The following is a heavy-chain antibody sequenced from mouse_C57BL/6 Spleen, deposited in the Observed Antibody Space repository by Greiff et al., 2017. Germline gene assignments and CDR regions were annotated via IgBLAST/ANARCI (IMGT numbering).Heavy chain of an antibody. CDR2: ISDGGSYT. CDR3: ARDCDYQTFYFDY. Sequence: DVHLVESGGGLVKPGGSLKLSCAASGFTFSSYAMSWVRQTPEKRLEWVATISDGGSYTYYPDNVKGRFTISRDNAKNNLYLQMSHLKSEDTAMYYCARDCDYQTFYFDYWGQGTTLTVSS. J-gene: IGHJ2*01. D-gene: IGHD2-4*01. V-gene: IGHV5-4*01. CDR1: GFTFSSYA.